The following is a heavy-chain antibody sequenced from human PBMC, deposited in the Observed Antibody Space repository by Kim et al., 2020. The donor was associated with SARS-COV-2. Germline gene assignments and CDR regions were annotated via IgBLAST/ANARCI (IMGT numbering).Heavy chain of an antibody. CDR3: AREGSGSYNWLDP. D-gene: IGHD3-10*01. J-gene: IGHJ5*02. V-gene: IGHV1-3*01. Sequence: RYSQNFQGRVTITRDTSATTAYMELSSLTAKDTAVYYCAREGSGSYNWLDPWGQGTLVTVSS.